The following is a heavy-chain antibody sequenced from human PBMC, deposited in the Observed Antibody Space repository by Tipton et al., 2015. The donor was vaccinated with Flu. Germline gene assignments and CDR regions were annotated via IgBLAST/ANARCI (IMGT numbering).Heavy chain of an antibody. J-gene: IGHJ6*02. CDR2: INWNSGVI. V-gene: IGHV3-9*01. D-gene: IGHD3-3*02. Sequence: SLRLSCAASGFTFGDYATHWVRQAPGKGLEWVSGINWNSGVIHYADSVKGRFSISRDNAKNSLYLQMNSLRAEDTALYYCTKDLGPTFFYGMDVWGQGTTVTVSS. CDR1: GFTFGDYA. CDR3: TKDLGPTFFYGMDV.